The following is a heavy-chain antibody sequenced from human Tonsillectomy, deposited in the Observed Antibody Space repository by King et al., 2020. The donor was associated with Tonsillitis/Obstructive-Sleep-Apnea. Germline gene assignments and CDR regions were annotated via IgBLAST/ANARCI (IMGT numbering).Heavy chain of an antibody. CDR1: GFTFSSYS. Sequence: VQLVESGGGLVKPGGSLRLSCAASGFTFSSYSMNWVRQAPGKGLEWVSSISRSGSYLYYADSVKGRFTISRDNAKNSLYLKMNSLRAEDTAVYYCGGDEENWNDYSYWGQGTLVTVSS. D-gene: IGHD1-1*01. CDR2: ISRSGSYL. CDR3: GGDEENWNDYSY. J-gene: IGHJ4*02. V-gene: IGHV3-21*01.